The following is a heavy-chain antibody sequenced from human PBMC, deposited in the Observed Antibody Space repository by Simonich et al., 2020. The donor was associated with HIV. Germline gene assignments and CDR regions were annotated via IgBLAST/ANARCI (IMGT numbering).Heavy chain of an antibody. CDR3: ARDGRKGSSTSCSDY. Sequence: EVQLVESGGGLVKPGGSLRLSCAASGFTFSSYSMNWVRQAPGKGQEWVSSISSSSSYIYYADSVKGRFTISRDNAKTSLYLQMNSLRAEDTAVYYCARDGRKGSSTSCSDYWGQGTLVTVSS. D-gene: IGHD2-2*01. CDR1: GFTFSSYS. CDR2: ISSSSSYI. J-gene: IGHJ4*02. V-gene: IGHV3-21*01.